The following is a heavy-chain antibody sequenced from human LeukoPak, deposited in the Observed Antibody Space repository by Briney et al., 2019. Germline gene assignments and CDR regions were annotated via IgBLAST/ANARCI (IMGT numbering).Heavy chain of an antibody. D-gene: IGHD6-13*01. J-gene: IGHJ4*02. V-gene: IGHV3-64*01. CDR1: GSTFSSYA. CDR2: ISSNGGST. Sequence: PGGSLRLSCAASGSTFSSYAMHWVRQAPGKGLEYVSAISSNGGSTYYANSVRGRFTISRDNSKNTLYLQMGSLRAEDMAVYYCARGYRQLVPPYFGYWGQGTLVTVSS. CDR3: ARGYRQLVPPYFGY.